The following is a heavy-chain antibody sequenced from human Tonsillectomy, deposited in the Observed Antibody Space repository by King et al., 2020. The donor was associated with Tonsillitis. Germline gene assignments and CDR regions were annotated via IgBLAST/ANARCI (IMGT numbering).Heavy chain of an antibody. CDR3: AKVVVPAPTTWTWFDP. CDR2: ISHDGSNK. Sequence: VQLVESGGGVVQPGRSLTLSCAASGFTFSSYAMHWVRQAPGKGLEWVAIISHDGSNKYYADSVKGRFSISRDNSKNTLYLQMNSLRPEDTANYFCAKVVVPAPTTWTWFDPWGLGTLVTVSS. D-gene: IGHD2-15*01. J-gene: IGHJ5*02. V-gene: IGHV3-30*04. CDR1: GFTFSSYA.